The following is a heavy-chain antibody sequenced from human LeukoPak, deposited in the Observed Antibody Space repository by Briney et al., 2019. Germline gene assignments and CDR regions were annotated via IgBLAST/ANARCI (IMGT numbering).Heavy chain of an antibody. Sequence: GGSLRLSCEVSGFTFTSHAMTWVRQAPGKGLEWVSTVSGSGGGTYYADSVKGRFTVSRENSKNTLYLQMNSLRAEDTAVYYCAKDFEFDILSSSVGADAFDIWGQGTVVTVSS. CDR2: VSGSGGGT. J-gene: IGHJ3*02. V-gene: IGHV3-23*01. D-gene: IGHD3-9*01. CDR1: GFTFTSHA. CDR3: AKDFEFDILSSSVGADAFDI.